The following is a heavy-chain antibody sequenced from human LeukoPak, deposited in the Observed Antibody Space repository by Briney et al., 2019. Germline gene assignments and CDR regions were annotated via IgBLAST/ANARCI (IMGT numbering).Heavy chain of an antibody. CDR2: IYYSGST. V-gene: IGHV4-30-4*08. D-gene: IGHD3-22*01. Sequence: SETLSLTCTVSGGSISSGDYYWSWIRQPPGKGLEWIGYIYYSGSTYYNPSLKSRVTISVDTSKNQFSLKLSSVTAADTAVYYCARADYYDSSAPGAFDIWGQGTMVTVSS. J-gene: IGHJ3*02. CDR1: GGSISSGDYY. CDR3: ARADYYDSSAPGAFDI.